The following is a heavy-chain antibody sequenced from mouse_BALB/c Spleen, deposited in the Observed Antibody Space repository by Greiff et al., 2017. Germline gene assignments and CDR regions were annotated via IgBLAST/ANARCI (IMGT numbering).Heavy chain of an antibody. CDR2: IDPENGDT. CDR1: GFNIKDYY. J-gene: IGHJ2*01. CDR3: NARYGNYVSYFDY. Sequence: EVQLQQSGAELVRSGASVKLSCTASGFNIKDYYMHWVKQRPEQGLEWIGWIDPENGDTEYAPKFQGKATMTADTSSNTAYLQLSSLTSEDTAVYSFNARYGNYVSYFDYWGQGTTLTVSS. D-gene: IGHD2-1*01. V-gene: IGHV14-4*02.